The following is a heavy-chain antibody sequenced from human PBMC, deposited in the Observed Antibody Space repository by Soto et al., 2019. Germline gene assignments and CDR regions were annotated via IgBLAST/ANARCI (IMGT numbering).Heavy chain of an antibody. Sequence: QVQLQESGPGLVKPSETLSLTCTVSGGSISSYYWSWIRQPAGKGLEWIGRIYTSGSTNYNPSLKSRVTMSVDTSKNQFSLRLTSMTAADTAVYYCARTEYRNKFVIYYYGMDVWGQGTTVTVSS. D-gene: IGHD3-16*02. CDR3: ARTEYRNKFVIYYYGMDV. CDR1: GGSISSYY. V-gene: IGHV4-4*07. J-gene: IGHJ6*02. CDR2: IYTSGST.